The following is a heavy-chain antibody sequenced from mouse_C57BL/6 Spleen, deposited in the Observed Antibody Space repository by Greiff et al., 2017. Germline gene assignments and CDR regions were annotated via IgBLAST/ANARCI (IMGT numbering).Heavy chain of an antibody. CDR1: GFTFSSYA. Sequence: EVQVVESGGGLVKPGGSLKLSCAASGFTFSSYAMSWVRQTPEKRLEWVATISDGGSSNYYPDNVKGRFTISRDNAKNNLYLQMRQLTSEDTAMYYCARVGGLYYFDDWGQGTTLTVSS. CDR2: ISDGGSSN. J-gene: IGHJ2*01. CDR3: ARVGGLYYFDD. D-gene: IGHD3-3*01. V-gene: IGHV5-4*01.